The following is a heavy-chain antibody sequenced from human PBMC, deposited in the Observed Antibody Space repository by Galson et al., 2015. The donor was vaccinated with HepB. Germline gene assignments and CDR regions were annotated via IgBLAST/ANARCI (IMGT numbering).Heavy chain of an antibody. CDR1: GFSFSNYA. CDR2: IRGSGSGA. J-gene: IGHJ4*02. Sequence: SLRLSCAASGFSFSNYAMNWVRQAPGKGLEWVSAIRGSGSGAYYADSVRGRFTISRDNSKDTLYLQMKSLRAEDTALYYCVKDYGSGYDGPYYFDYWGQGTLVTVSS. D-gene: IGHD5-12*01. CDR3: VKDYGSGYDGPYYFDY. V-gene: IGHV3-23*01.